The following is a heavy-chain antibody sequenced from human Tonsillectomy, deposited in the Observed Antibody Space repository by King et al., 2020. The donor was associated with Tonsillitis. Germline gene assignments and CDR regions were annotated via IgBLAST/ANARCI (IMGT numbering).Heavy chain of an antibody. J-gene: IGHJ2*01. Sequence: VQLVESGGGLVQPGGSLRLSCAASGFTFSSYAMSWVRQAPGKGREWVAAISGSGGSTYYAYSVKGRLTISRDNSKNTLYLQMNSLRAEDTAVYYCAKATWNCGGDCYPYWYFDLWGRGTLVTVSS. CDR3: AKATWNCGGDCYPYWYFDL. CDR1: GFTFSSYA. D-gene: IGHD2-21*02. V-gene: IGHV3-23*04. CDR2: ISGSGGST.